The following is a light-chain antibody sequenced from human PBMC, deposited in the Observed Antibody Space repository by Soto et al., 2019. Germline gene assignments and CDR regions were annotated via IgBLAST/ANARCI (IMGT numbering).Light chain of an antibody. Sequence: QSALTQPPSASVSPGQSVTISCIGTSSDVGGHNYVSWYQQHPGKSPKLMIYEVSKRPSGVPDRFSGSKSGNTASLTVSGLQAEDEADYYCSSYAASNNLGVFGGGTKVTVL. J-gene: IGLJ2*01. V-gene: IGLV2-8*01. CDR3: SSYAASNNLGV. CDR2: EVS. CDR1: SSDVGGHNY.